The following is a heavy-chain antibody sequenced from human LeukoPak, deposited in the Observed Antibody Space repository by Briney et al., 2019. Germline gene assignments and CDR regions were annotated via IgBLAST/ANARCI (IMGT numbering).Heavy chain of an antibody. Sequence: SETLSLTCTVSGGSISNYYWSWIRQPPGKGLEWIGYIYYSGSTNYNPSLKSRVTISVDTSKNQFSLNLSSVTAADTAMYYCASGQGISAYNYWGQGTLVTVSS. D-gene: IGHD2-2*02. CDR1: GGSISNYY. V-gene: IGHV4-59*01. CDR2: IYYSGST. J-gene: IGHJ4*02. CDR3: ASGQGISAYNY.